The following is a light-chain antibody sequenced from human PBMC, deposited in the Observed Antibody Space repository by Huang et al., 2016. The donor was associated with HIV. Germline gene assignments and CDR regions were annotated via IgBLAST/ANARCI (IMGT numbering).Light chain of an antibody. CDR1: QGITNS. Sequence: DIQMTQSPSFLSASVGDRVTITCRASQGITNSLAWYQQKPGKAPMLLLSAASRLESGVPSRFSGSGSGTDYTLTISGLQPEDFATYYCQQYYGTPTFGQGTKVEIK. CDR2: AAS. V-gene: IGKV1-NL1*01. CDR3: QQYYGTPT. J-gene: IGKJ1*01.